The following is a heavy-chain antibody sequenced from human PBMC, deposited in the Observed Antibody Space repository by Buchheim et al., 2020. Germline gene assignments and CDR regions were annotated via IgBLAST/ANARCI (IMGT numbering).Heavy chain of an antibody. D-gene: IGHD2-15*01. V-gene: IGHV3-48*01. Sequence: EVQLVESGGGLVQPGGSLRLSCAASQFTFGTYSMNWVRQAPGKGLEWISYISRSSKTIYYADSVKGRFTISRDHAENSLYLQMNSLRVEDTALYYCASSDCSSGSCYSGFDYWGQGTL. CDR3: ASSDCSSGSCYSGFDY. J-gene: IGHJ4*02. CDR2: ISRSSKTI. CDR1: QFTFGTYS.